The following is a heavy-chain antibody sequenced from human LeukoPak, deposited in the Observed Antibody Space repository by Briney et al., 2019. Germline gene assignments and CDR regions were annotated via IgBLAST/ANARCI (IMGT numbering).Heavy chain of an antibody. Sequence: ASVKVSCKASGYTFTGYYMHWVRQAPGQGLEWMGWINPNSGSTNYAQKFQGRVTMTRDTSISTAYMELSRLRSDDTAVYYCARAKSRGVIITSPLGYWGQGTLVTVSS. CDR2: INPNSGST. V-gene: IGHV1-2*02. D-gene: IGHD3-10*01. CDR3: ARAKSRGVIITSPLGY. J-gene: IGHJ4*02. CDR1: GYTFTGYY.